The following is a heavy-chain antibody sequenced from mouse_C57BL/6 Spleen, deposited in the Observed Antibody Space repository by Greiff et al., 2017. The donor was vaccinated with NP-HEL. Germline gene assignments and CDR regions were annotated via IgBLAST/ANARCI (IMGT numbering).Heavy chain of an antibody. V-gene: IGHV6-3*01. CDR3: TGGTTVVRNFDY. J-gene: IGHJ2*01. Sequence: EVKVEESGGGLVQPGGSMKLSCVASGFTFSNYWMNWVRQSPEKGLEWVAQIRLKSDNYATHYAESVKGRFTISRDDSKSSVYLQMNNLRAEDTGIYYCTGGTTVVRNFDYWGQGTTLTVSS. CDR1: GFTFSNYW. D-gene: IGHD1-1*01. CDR2: IRLKSDNYAT.